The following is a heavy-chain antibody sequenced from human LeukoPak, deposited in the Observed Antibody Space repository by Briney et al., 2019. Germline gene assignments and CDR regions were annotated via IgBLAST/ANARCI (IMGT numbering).Heavy chain of an antibody. J-gene: IGHJ4*02. CDR3: AKVAAIIAVAGYFDY. Sequence: GGSLRLSCAASGFTFSSYAMGWVRQAPGKGLEWVPAISGSGGSTYYADSVKGRFTISRDNSKNTLYLQMNSLRAEDTAVYYCAKVAAIIAVAGYFDYWGQGTLVTVSS. CDR2: ISGSGGST. CDR1: GFTFSSYA. V-gene: IGHV3-23*01. D-gene: IGHD6-19*01.